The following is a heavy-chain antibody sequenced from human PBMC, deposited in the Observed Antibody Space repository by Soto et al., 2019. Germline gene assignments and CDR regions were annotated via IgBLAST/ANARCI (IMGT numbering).Heavy chain of an antibody. CDR2: VNSDGSYN. CDR3: ARRGEHYYGLDV. CDR1: GFTFKRYW. V-gene: IGHV3-74*01. Sequence: EVQLVESGGGLVQPGGSLRLSCAASGFTFKRYWMHWVRQAPGKGLVWVSRVNSDGSYNNYADYVKGRFTISRDNAKNTLYLQMNRLRDEDTAVYYCARRGEHYYGLDVWGQGTTVIVSS. J-gene: IGHJ6*02. D-gene: IGHD2-21*01.